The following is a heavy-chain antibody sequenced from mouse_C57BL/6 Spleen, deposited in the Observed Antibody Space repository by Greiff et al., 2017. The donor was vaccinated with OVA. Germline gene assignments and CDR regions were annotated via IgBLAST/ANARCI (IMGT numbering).Heavy chain of an antibody. Sequence: QVHVKQPGAELVKPGASVKLSCKASGYTFTSYWMHWVKQRPGQGLEWIGMIHPNSGSTNYNEKFKSKATLTVDKSSSTAYMQLSSLTSEDSAVYYCARGLGRGDYWGQGTTLTVSS. J-gene: IGHJ2*01. CDR1: GYTFTSYW. CDR2: IHPNSGST. D-gene: IGHD4-1*01. CDR3: ARGLGRGDY. V-gene: IGHV1-64*01.